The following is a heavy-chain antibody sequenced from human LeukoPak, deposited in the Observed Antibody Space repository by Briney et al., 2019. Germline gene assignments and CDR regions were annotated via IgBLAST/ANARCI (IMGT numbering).Heavy chain of an antibody. J-gene: IGHJ5*02. CDR1: GGSFSGYY. CDR3: AREPGYCSGGGCYGGSFDP. V-gene: IGHV4-34*01. D-gene: IGHD2-15*01. CDR2: INPSGST. Sequence: SETLRLTCAVYGGSFSGYYLSWIRQPPGKGLEWIGEINPSGSTIFNPSLKSRVTILVDTSRNQLSLKLSSVTAADTAVYYCAREPGYCSGGGCYGGSFDPWGQGTLVTVSS.